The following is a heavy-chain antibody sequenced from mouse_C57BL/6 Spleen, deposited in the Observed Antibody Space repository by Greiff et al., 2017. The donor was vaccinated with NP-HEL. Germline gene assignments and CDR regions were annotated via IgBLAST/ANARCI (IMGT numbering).Heavy chain of an antibody. Sequence: VQIQQSGAELVKPGASVKMSCKASGYTFTSYWITWVKQRPGQGLEWIGDIYPGSGSTNYNEKFKSKATLTVDTSSSTAYMQLSSLTSEDSAVYYCAREKAPFGYWGQGTTLTVSS. V-gene: IGHV1-55*01. CDR3: AREKAPFGY. CDR2: IYPGSGST. CDR1: GYTFTSYW. J-gene: IGHJ2*01.